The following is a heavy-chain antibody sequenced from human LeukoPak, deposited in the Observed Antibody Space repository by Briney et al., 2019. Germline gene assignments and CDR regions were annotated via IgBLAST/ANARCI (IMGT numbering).Heavy chain of an antibody. Sequence: SETLSLTCTVSGGSISSSSYYWGWIRQPPGKGLEWIGSIYYSGSTYYNPSLKSRVTISVDTSKNQFSLKLSSVTAADTAVYYCARHYRPLYVLGSYLLNWFDPWGQGTLVIVSS. J-gene: IGHJ5*02. CDR3: ARHYRPLYVLGSYLLNWFDP. CDR2: IYYSGST. CDR1: GGSISSSSYY. V-gene: IGHV4-39*01. D-gene: IGHD3-16*02.